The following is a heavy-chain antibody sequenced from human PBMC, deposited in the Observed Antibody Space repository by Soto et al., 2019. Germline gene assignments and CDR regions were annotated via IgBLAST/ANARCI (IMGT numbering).Heavy chain of an antibody. CDR2: IYYSGST. D-gene: IGHD6-13*01. CDR3: ARGDIAAAGPLGYYGMDV. Sequence: PXETLSLTCTVSGGSISSYYWSWIRQPPGKGLEWIGYIYYSGSTNYNPSLKGRVTISVDTSKNQFSLKLSSVTAADTAVYYCARGDIAAAGPLGYYGMDVWGQGTTVTSP. V-gene: IGHV4-59*01. J-gene: IGHJ6*02. CDR1: GGSISSYY.